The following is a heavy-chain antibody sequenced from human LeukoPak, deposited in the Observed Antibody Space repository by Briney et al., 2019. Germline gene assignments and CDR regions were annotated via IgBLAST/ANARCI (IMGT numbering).Heavy chain of an antibody. CDR1: GGTFSSYA. Sequence: SVEVSCKASGGTFSSYAISWVRQAPGQGLEWMGRIIPIFGIANYAQKFQGRVTITADKSTSTAYMELSSLRSEDTAVYYCARGPPAMAPNYYFDYWGQGTLVTVSS. J-gene: IGHJ4*02. CDR2: IIPIFGIA. V-gene: IGHV1-69*04. D-gene: IGHD5-18*01. CDR3: ARGPPAMAPNYYFDY.